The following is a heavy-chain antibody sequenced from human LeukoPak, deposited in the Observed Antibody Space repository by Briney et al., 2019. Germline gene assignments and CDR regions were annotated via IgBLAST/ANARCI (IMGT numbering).Heavy chain of an antibody. J-gene: IGHJ4*02. CDR3: ARAGLYQLLWAFDY. Sequence: GGSLRLSCAASGFTFSSHSMNWVRQAPGKGLEWVSSISSTTSYIHYADSVKGRFTISRDNVDNSLYLQMNNLRAEDTAVYYCARAGLYQLLWAFDYWGQGNLDTVSS. CDR1: GFTFSSHS. CDR2: ISSTTSYI. D-gene: IGHD2-2*01. V-gene: IGHV3-21*01.